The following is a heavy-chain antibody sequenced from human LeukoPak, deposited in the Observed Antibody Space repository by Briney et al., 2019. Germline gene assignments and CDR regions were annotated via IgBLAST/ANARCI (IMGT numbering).Heavy chain of an antibody. V-gene: IGHV3-11*01. CDR3: ARVDGSGYKDAIGEDWFDP. CDR2: ISGSGSTI. D-gene: IGHD5-18*01. J-gene: IGHJ5*02. CDR1: GITFSDYY. Sequence: PGGSLRLSCGAPGITFSDYYMSWIRQAPGKGLEWVSHISGSGSTIFYADSVKGRFAISRDNANNSLYLQMNSLRAEDTAVYYCARVDGSGYKDAIGEDWFDPWGQGILVTVSS.